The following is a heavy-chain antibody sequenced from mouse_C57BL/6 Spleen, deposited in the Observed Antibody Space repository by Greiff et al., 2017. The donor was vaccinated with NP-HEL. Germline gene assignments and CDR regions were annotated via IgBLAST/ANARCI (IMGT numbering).Heavy chain of an antibody. CDR3: ARTYYYGSSHYFDY. V-gene: IGHV1-59*01. D-gene: IGHD1-1*01. Sequence: QVQLQQPGAELVRPGTSVKLSCKASGYTFPSYWMHWVKQRPGHGLAWIGVIDPSDSYTYYNQKFKGKATLTVDTSSSTAYMQLSSLTSEDAAVYYCARTYYYGSSHYFDYWGQGTTLTVSS. J-gene: IGHJ2*01. CDR1: GYTFPSYW. CDR2: IDPSDSYT.